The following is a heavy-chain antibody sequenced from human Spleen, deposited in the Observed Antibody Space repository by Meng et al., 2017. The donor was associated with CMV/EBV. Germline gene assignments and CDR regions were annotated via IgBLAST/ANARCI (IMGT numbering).Heavy chain of an antibody. V-gene: IGHV3-13*01. CDR2: IGTAGDT. CDR3: TRTWLTGDTYYFDY. CDR1: GFTFSSYD. Sequence: GESLKISCAASGFTFSSYDMHWVRQATGKGLEWVSAIGTAGDTYYPGSVKGRFTISRENAKNSLYLQMNSLRAGDTAVYYCTRTWLTGDTYYFDYWGQGTLVTVSS. D-gene: IGHD7-27*01. J-gene: IGHJ4*02.